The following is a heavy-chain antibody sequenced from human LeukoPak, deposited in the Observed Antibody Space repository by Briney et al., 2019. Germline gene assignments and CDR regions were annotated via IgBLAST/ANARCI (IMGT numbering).Heavy chain of an antibody. Sequence: PGGSLRLSCAASGFTFSSYAMSWVRQPPGKGLEWVSAISGSGGSTYYADSVKGRFTISRDNSKTTLYLQMNSLSAEDTAVYYCAKDRYYDTSGLNYFDYWGQGTLVTVSS. V-gene: IGHV3-23*01. CDR2: ISGSGGST. J-gene: IGHJ4*02. CDR1: GFTFSSYA. CDR3: AKDRYYDTSGLNYFDY. D-gene: IGHD3-22*01.